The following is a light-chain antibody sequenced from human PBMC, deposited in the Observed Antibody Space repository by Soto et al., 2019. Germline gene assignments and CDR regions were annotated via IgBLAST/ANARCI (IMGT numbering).Light chain of an antibody. J-gene: IGKJ1*01. CDR2: GAS. CDR1: QSVRGN. CDR3: QHYDDWPRT. Sequence: EIVMTQSPATLSVSPGERATLSCRASQSVRGNLAWYQQKPGQSPRLLIFGASTRATGVPDRFSGSGSGAEFILTISSLQSEDFEIYYCQHYDDWPRTFGLGTKVEVK. V-gene: IGKV3-15*01.